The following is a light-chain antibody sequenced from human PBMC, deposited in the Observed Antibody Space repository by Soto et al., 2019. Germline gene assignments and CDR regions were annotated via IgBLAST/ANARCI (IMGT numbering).Light chain of an antibody. CDR2: SDD. J-gene: IGLJ2*01. CDR1: NSNIGRYS. Sequence: QSVLTQPPSLSGTPGQRVTISCSGSNSNIGRYSVYWYQHLPGTAPKLLIYSDDKRPSGVPDRFSGSKSGTSATLAISGLQSGDEAEYYCGAWDDNLSAAVFGGGTKLTVL. CDR3: GAWDDNLSAAV. V-gene: IGLV1-44*01.